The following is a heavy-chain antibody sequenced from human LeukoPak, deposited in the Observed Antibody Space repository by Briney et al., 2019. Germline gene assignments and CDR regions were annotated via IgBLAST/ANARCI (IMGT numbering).Heavy chain of an antibody. D-gene: IGHD1-26*01. V-gene: IGHV3-23*01. CDR2: IISSGSGT. J-gene: IGHJ5*02. CDR3: AKDPQASRWFDR. Sequence: VSSIISSGSGTYYAQSVQGRFSVSRDNSNNTLYLQMSGLRADDTAVYFCAKDPQASRWFDRWGQGTLVTVSS.